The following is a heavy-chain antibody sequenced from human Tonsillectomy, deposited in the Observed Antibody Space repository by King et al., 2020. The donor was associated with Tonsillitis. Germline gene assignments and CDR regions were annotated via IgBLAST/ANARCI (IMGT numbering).Heavy chain of an antibody. CDR2: IIPIFGTP. Sequence: QLVQSEAEMKKPGSSVQVSCKASGGTFSNLAISWVRPAPGQGLEWMGGIIPIFGTPNYAQKFQGRVTITADESTSTAYMELSRLRSADTAVYYCARGPIATAGDYYYYYMDVWGRGTSVTVAS. V-gene: IGHV1-69*01. J-gene: IGHJ6*03. CDR3: ARGPIATAGDYYYYYMDV. D-gene: IGHD6-13*01. CDR1: GGTFSNLA.